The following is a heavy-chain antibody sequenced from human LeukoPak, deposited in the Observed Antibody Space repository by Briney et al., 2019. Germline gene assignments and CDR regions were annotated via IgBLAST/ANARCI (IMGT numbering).Heavy chain of an antibody. CDR2: ISWNSGSI. CDR1: GFTFDDYA. Sequence: GGSLRLSCAASGFTFDDYAMHWVRQAPGKGLGWVSGISWNSGSIGYADSVKGRFTISRDNAKNSLYLQMNSLRAEDTALYYCAKDMKDYYYSGMDVWGQGTTVTVSS. J-gene: IGHJ6*02. V-gene: IGHV3-9*01. CDR3: AKDMKDYYYSGMDV.